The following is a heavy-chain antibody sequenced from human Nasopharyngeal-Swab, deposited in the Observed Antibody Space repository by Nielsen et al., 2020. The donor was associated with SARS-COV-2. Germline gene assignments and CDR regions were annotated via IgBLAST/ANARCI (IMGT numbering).Heavy chain of an antibody. D-gene: IGHD4-17*01. J-gene: IGHJ6*02. CDR3: ARDGYDYGDYVLVLSYYYYGMDV. V-gene: IGHV3-21*01. Sequence: GGSLRLSCAASGFTFSSYSMNWVRQAPGKGLEWVSSISSSSSYIYYADSVKGRFTISRDNAKNSLYLQMNSLRAEDTAVYYCARDGYDYGDYVLVLSYYYYGMDVWGQGTTVTVSS. CDR2: ISSSSSYI. CDR1: GFTFSSYS.